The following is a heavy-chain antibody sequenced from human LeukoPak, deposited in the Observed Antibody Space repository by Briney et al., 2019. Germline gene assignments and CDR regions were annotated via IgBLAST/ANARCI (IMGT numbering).Heavy chain of an antibody. V-gene: IGHV4-59*08. Sequence: SETLSLTCTVSGGTINNYYWSWIRQSPGKGLGWIGYIHYSGSTNYSPSLKSRVTISVDTSNNYFSLKLTSVTAADTAVYYCARHETDNWFAPWGQGTLVTVSS. J-gene: IGHJ5*02. CDR1: GGTINNYY. CDR2: IHYSGST. D-gene: IGHD2-21*02. CDR3: ARHETDNWFAP.